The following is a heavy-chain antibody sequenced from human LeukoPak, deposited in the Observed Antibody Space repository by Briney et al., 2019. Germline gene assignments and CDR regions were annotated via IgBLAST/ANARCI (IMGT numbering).Heavy chain of an antibody. CDR2: SNPNSGGT. D-gene: IGHD3/OR15-3a*01. CDR3: ARDHHDTSRNYYFTYV. CDR1: VYTFTGYY. Sequence: GASVKVSCKASVYTFTGYYLHWVRQAPGQGLEWMGWSNPNSGGTSSAQKFQGRVTMTWDTSISTAYMGLNRLTSDDTALYYCARDHHDTSRNYYFTYVWGQGTLVTVSS. J-gene: IGHJ4*02. V-gene: IGHV1-2*02.